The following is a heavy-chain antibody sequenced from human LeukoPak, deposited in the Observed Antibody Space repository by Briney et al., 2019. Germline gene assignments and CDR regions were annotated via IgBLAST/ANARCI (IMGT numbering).Heavy chain of an antibody. D-gene: IGHD6-19*01. J-gene: IGHJ3*02. Sequence: SVKVSCKASGGTFSSYAVSWVRQAPGQGLEWMGGIIPIFGTANYAQKFQGRVTITADESTSTAYMELSSLRSEDTAVYYCAKSSGWYGDAFDIWGQGTMVTVSS. CDR1: GGTFSSYA. CDR3: AKSSGWYGDAFDI. CDR2: IIPIFGTA. V-gene: IGHV1-69*13.